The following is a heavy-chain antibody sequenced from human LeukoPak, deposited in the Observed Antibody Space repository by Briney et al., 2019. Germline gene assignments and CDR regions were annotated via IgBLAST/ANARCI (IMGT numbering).Heavy chain of an antibody. D-gene: IGHD7-27*01. CDR2: INPNSGGT. J-gene: IGHJ6*03. CDR1: GYTFTGYY. Sequence: ASVKVSCKASGYTFTGYYMHWVRQATGQGLEWMGWINPNSGGTNYAQKFQGRVTMTGDTSISTAYMELSRLRSDDTAVYYCARGLGIATYYYYYYMDVWGKGTTVTVSS. V-gene: IGHV1-2*02. CDR3: ARGLGIATYYYYYYMDV.